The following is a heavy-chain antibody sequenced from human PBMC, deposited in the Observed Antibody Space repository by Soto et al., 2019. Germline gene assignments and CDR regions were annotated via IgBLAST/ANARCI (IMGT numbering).Heavy chain of an antibody. Sequence: QVQLQESGPGLVKPSQTLSLTCTVSGGSISSGGYYWSWIRQHPGKGLEWIGYIYYSGSTYYNPSLKSRVTISVDTSKNQFSLKLSYVTAADTAVYYCARDSEYCISTSCYDYYYYGMDVWGQGTTVTVSS. CDR3: ARDSEYCISTSCYDYYYYGMDV. CDR1: GGSISSGGYY. CDR2: IYYSGST. D-gene: IGHD2-2*01. J-gene: IGHJ6*02. V-gene: IGHV4-31*03.